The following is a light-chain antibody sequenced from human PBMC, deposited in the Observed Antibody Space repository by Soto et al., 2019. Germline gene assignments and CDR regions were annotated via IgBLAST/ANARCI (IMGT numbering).Light chain of an antibody. J-gene: IGLJ2*01. CDR3: QVWDSSSDRYVV. CDR2: YDS. V-gene: IGLV3-21*04. CDR1: NIGSKR. Sequence: SSELTQPPSVSVAPGKTARITCGGNNIGSKRVHWYQQKPGQAPVLVIYYDSDRPSGIPERFSGSNSGNTATLTISRVEAGDEADYYCQVWDSSSDRYVVFGGGTKLTVL.